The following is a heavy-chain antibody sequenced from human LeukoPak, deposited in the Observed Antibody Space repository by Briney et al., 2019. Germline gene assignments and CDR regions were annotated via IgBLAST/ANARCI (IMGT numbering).Heavy chain of an antibody. D-gene: IGHD3-16*01. V-gene: IGHV3-53*01. CDR1: GCIVSGDF. CDR2: IYTDGTT. J-gene: IGHJ4*02. CDR3: ARERGRGRDSPYFDY. Sequence: GGSLRLSCAASGCIVSGDFMSWVRQAPGKGLEWVLVIYTDGTTYYADSVQGRFTISRDNSKNTLYLQMNGLRAEDTAVYYCARERGRGRDSPYFDYWGQGTLVTVSS.